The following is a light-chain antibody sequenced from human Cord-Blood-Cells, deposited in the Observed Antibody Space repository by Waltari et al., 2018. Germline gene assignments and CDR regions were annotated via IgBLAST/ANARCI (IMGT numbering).Light chain of an antibody. CDR3: AAWDDSLSGPV. V-gene: IGLV1-47*01. Sequence: QSVLTQPPSASGTPGQRVTISCSGSSSNIGSNYVYWYQQLPGTAPKLLIYRNKQRPSGFPDRCSGSKSGTSASLAISGLRSEDEADYYCAAWDDSLSGPVFGGGTKLTVL. CDR2: RNK. CDR1: SSNIGSNY. J-gene: IGLJ3*02.